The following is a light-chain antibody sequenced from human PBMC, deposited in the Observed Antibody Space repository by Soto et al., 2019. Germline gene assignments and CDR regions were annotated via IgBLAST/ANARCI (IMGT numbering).Light chain of an antibody. CDR3: TSYTSSTTLDV. J-gene: IGLJ1*01. Sequence: QSALAQPASVSGSPGQSITISCTGTSSDVGGYNYVSWYQQHPGKAPKLMIYEVSNRPSEVSNRFSGSQSGHTDSLTISGLQSEDEADYFCTSYTSSTTLDVFGTGTKVTVL. CDR1: SSDVGGYNY. V-gene: IGLV2-14*01. CDR2: EVS.